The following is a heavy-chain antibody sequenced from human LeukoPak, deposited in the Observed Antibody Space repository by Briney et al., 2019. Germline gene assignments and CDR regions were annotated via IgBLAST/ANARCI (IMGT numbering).Heavy chain of an antibody. CDR1: GYTFTSYH. Sequence: ASVKVSCKASGYTFTSYHVHWVRQAPGQGLEWMGIINPSGGSTSYAQKFQGRVTMTRDMSTSTVYMGLSSLRSEDTAVYYCARDYFDWLLYESAFDIWGQGTMVTVSS. CDR3: ARDYFDWLLYESAFDI. V-gene: IGHV1-46*01. CDR2: INPSGGST. J-gene: IGHJ3*02. D-gene: IGHD3-9*01.